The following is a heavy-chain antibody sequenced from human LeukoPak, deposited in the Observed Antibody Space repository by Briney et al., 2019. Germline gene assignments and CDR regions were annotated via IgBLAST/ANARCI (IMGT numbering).Heavy chain of an antibody. J-gene: IGHJ4*02. V-gene: IGHV3-21*01. CDR1: GFTFSRHS. D-gene: IGHD6-13*01. CDR3: ASWAGTAAGFSGPFDY. Sequence: GGSLRLSCAASGFTFSRHSINWVRQAPGKGLEWVSSISSSSSYIYYADSVKGRFTISRDNAKNSLYLQMNSLRAEDTAVCYCASWAGTAAGFSGPFDYWGQGALVTVSS. CDR2: ISSSSSYI.